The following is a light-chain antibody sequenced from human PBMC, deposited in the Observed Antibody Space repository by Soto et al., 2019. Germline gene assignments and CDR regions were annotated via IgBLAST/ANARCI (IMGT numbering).Light chain of an antibody. CDR3: QSYDTSLNWV. Sequence: QSVLTQPPSVSGAPGQRVTISCTGSSSNIGAGYDVHWYQHLPGTAPKLLIFVNNNRPSGVPDRFSGSKSGTSASLAITGLQAEDEADYFCQSYDTSLNWVFGGGPQLTVL. CDR1: SSNIGAGYD. J-gene: IGLJ3*02. CDR2: VNN. V-gene: IGLV1-40*01.